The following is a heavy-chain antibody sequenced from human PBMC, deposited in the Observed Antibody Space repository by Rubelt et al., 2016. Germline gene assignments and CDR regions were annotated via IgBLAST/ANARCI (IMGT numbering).Heavy chain of an antibody. Sequence: GGSLRLSCSASGFTFTTFAMNWVRQAPGKGLEWVSVIPPSGGNTYYADSVKGRFTISRDNSKNTLYLQMNSLRAEDTAVYYCAKDPTAGYSSGWYGDNWGQGTLVTVSS. CDR1: GFTFTTFA. D-gene: IGHD6-19*01. CDR2: IPPSGGNT. V-gene: IGHV3-23*01. CDR3: AKDPTAGYSSGWYGDN. J-gene: IGHJ4*02.